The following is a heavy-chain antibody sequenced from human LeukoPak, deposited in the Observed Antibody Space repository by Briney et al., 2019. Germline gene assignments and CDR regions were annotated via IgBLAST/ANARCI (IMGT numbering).Heavy chain of an antibody. V-gene: IGHV4-59*01. CDR3: ARDLDYYDSSGYPDAFDI. CDR2: IYYSGSN. CDR1: GGSISRYY. D-gene: IGHD3-22*01. J-gene: IGHJ3*02. Sequence: SETLSLPCTVSGGSISRYYWRWVRQPPGKGLEWIGYIYYSGSNNYNPSLKSRVTISVDTSKNQFSLKVTSVTAADTAVYYCARDLDYYDSSGYPDAFDIWGQGTMVTVSS.